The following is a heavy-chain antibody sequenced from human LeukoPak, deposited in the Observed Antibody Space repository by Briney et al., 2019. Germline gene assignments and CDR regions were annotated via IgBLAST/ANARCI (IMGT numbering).Heavy chain of an antibody. CDR1: GXSISSYY. Sequence: SETLSLTCTVSGXSISSYYWSWIPQPPGRGLEWIGYMYYSGRTNYNPSLKSRVTISINTSKNQFSLRLSSVTAADTAVYYCARGSDYGDYWGQGTLVTVSS. D-gene: IGHD3-3*01. CDR3: ARGSDYGDY. J-gene: IGHJ4*02. CDR2: MYYSGRT. V-gene: IGHV4-59*01.